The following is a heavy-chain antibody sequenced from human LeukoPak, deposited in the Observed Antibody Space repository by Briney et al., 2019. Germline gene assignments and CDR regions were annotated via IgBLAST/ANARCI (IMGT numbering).Heavy chain of an antibody. J-gene: IGHJ6*03. Sequence: GGSLRLSCAASGCTFSSYIMNWVRQAPGKGLEWLSSISSSSSYIYYADSVNSRFTISRDNDKNSLYLQMNSLRAEDTAVYYCAREILHYDGSGIPPSYYIDVWGKGTTVTVSS. CDR3: AREILHYDGSGIPPSYYIDV. CDR1: GCTFSSYI. CDR2: ISSSSSYI. V-gene: IGHV3-21*01. D-gene: IGHD3-10*01.